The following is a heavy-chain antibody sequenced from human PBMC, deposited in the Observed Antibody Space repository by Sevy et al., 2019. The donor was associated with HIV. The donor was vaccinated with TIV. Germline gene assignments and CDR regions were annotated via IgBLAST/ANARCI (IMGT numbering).Heavy chain of an antibody. Sequence: GESLKISCKGSGYSFTRYWIAWVRQMPGKGLEWMGIIYPDDYETRYSPSFKGQVTISADKPISTAYLQWSSLRASDSAMYYCARLFCTSGICYLDYWGQGNLVTVSS. D-gene: IGHD2-8*01. V-gene: IGHV5-51*01. J-gene: IGHJ4*02. CDR3: ARLFCTSGICYLDY. CDR2: IYPDDYET. CDR1: GYSFTRYW.